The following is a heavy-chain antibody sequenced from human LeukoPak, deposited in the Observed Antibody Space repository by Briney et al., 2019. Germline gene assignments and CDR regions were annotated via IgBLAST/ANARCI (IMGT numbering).Heavy chain of an antibody. Sequence: PGGSLRLSCAASGFTFSDYYMSWIRQAPGKRLEWVSYISSSGSTIYYADSVKGRFTISRDNAKNSLYLQMNSLRAEDTAVYYCARDSGDSGSYTNWFGPWGQGTLVTVSS. D-gene: IGHD1-26*01. CDR2: ISSSGSTI. V-gene: IGHV3-11*01. CDR1: GFTFSDYY. J-gene: IGHJ5*02. CDR3: ARDSGDSGSYTNWFGP.